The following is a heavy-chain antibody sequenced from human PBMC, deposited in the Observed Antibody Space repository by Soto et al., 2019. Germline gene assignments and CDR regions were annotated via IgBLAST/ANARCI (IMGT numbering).Heavy chain of an antibody. CDR2: IIPFLGST. D-gene: IGHD2-15*01. CDR3: ARESAGRDDFESSGDFDY. J-gene: IGHJ4*02. CDR1: GGTYSPYT. Sequence: SVKVSCKSSGGTYSPYTINWVRQAPGQGLEWMGMIIPFLGSTNYGLKFQARVTITTDKATNTVYMELRGLRSEDTAVYYCARESAGRDDFESSGDFDYWGQGTLVTVSS. V-gene: IGHV1-69*08.